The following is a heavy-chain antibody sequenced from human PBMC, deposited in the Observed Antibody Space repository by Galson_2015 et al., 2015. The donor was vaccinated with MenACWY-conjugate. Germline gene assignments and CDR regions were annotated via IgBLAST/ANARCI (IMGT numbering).Heavy chain of an antibody. CDR3: ARDYYDSSGYYHDAFDI. J-gene: IGHJ3*02. CDR2: ISAYNGNT. Sequence: SVKVSCKASGYTFTSYGISWVRQAPGQGLEWMGWISAYNGNTNYAQKLQGRVTMTTDTSTSTAYMELRNLRSDDTAVYYCARDYYDSSGYYHDAFDIWGQGTMVTVSS. V-gene: IGHV1-18*01. D-gene: IGHD3-22*01. CDR1: GYTFTSYG.